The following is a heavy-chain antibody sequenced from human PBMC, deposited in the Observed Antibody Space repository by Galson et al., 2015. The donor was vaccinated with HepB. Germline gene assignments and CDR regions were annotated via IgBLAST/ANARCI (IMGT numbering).Heavy chain of an antibody. D-gene: IGHD5-24*01. CDR1: GFTFSDYN. CDR2: ISSSGSTI. J-gene: IGHJ6*02. CDR3: AREVGVRRWLHPYYYGMDV. V-gene: IGHV3-11*01. Sequence: SLRLSCAASGFTFSDYNMSWIRQAPGKGLEWVSYISSSGSTIYYADSVKGRFTISRDNAKNSLYLQMNSLRAEDTAVYYCAREVGVRRWLHPYYYGMDVWGQGTTVTVSS.